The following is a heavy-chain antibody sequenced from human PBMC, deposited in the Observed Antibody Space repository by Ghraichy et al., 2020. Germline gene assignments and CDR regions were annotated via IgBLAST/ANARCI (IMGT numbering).Heavy chain of an antibody. CDR1: GFTFSVYS. D-gene: IGHD1-14*01. CDR2: ITGSSSTI. CDR3: ASSNGNLDH. Sequence: GESLNISCAASGFTFSVYSMNWARQAPGKGLEWLSYITGSSSTIYYADSVKGRFTISRDNAKNSLYLQMNSLRAEDTAVYYCASSNGNLDHWGQEPWSPSPQ. J-gene: IGHJ4*01. V-gene: IGHV3-48*01.